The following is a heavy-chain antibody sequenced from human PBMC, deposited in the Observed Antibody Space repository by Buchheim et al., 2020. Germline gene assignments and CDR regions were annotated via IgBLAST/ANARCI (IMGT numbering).Heavy chain of an antibody. J-gene: IGHJ6*02. CDR2: IDPSDSYT. CDR3: ARRSIAAAGTFHVWRRFYYYYGMDV. D-gene: IGHD6-13*01. CDR1: GYSFTSYW. Sequence: EVQLVQSGAEVKKPGESLRISCKGSGYSFTSYWISWVRQMPGKGLEWMGRIDPSDSYTNYSPSFQGHVTISADQSISTAYLQWSRLKASDTAMYYCARRSIAAAGTFHVWRRFYYYYGMDVWGQGTT. V-gene: IGHV5-10-1*03.